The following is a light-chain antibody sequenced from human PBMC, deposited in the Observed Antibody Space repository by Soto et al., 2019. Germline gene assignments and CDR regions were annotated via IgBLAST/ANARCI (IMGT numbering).Light chain of an antibody. V-gene: IGKV3-20*01. CDR2: GAS. CDR3: QQWRT. Sequence: IVLTQSPGTLSLSPGERATLSCRASQSVSSSYLAWYQQKPGLAPRLLIYGASSRATGIPDRFSGSGSGTDFTLTISRLEPEDFAVYYCQQWRTFGQGTKVEIK. CDR1: QSVSSSY. J-gene: IGKJ1*01.